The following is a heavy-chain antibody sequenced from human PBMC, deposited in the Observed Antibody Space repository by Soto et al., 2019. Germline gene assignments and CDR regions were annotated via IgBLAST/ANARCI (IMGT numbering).Heavy chain of an antibody. Sequence: QVHLVQSGAEVKKPGASVTISCKTSGYTFTEYAMHWVRHAPGRGLEWVGWINTVNGDTRYSPKLQGRVTITSDASASTAYLGLSRLKFEDTALYYCATQAYDYWGQGTQVAVAS. V-gene: IGHV1-3*04. CDR2: INTVNGDT. CDR3: ATQAYDY. CDR1: GYTFTEYA. J-gene: IGHJ4*02.